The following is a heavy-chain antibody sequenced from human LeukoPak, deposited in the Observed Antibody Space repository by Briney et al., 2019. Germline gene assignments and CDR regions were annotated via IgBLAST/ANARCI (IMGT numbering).Heavy chain of an antibody. V-gene: IGHV3-66*02. J-gene: IGHJ4*02. Sequence: GGSLRLSCAASGFTVSSNYMSWVRQAPGKGLEWVSIIYSGGSTYYTDSVRGRFTISRDNSKNTLYLQMNSLRAEDTAVYYCAKVPSGVRGVTCYWGQGTLVTVSS. CDR2: IYSGGST. D-gene: IGHD3-10*01. CDR3: AKVPSGVRGVTCY. CDR1: GFTVSSNY.